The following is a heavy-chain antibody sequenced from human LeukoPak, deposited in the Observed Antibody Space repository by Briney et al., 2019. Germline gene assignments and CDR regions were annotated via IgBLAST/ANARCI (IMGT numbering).Heavy chain of an antibody. J-gene: IGHJ4*02. CDR1: GFTVSINY. D-gene: IGHD6-6*01. Sequence: GGSLRLSCAASGFTVSINYMSWVRQAPGKGLEWVSSISSSSSYIYYADSVKGRFTISRDNAKNSLYLQMNSLRAEDTAVYYCARGSSYSSSDYWGQGTLVTVSS. CDR2: ISSSSSYI. CDR3: ARGSSYSSSDY. V-gene: IGHV3-21*01.